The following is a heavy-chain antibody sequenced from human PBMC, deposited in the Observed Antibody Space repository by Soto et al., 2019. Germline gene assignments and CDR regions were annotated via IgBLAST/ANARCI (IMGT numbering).Heavy chain of an antibody. Sequence: GSVKVSFKACRYPFTSLDMNLVRQATGQGLEWMGWISPNSGNTGYAQKFQGRVTMTRNTSISTAYMGLSSLRSEDTAVYYFARGVSLRSGSPPCYWGKGTLVTVSS. V-gene: IGHV1-8*01. D-gene: IGHD1-26*01. CDR2: ISPNSGNT. CDR3: ARGVSLRSGSPPCY. CDR1: RYPFTSLD. J-gene: IGHJ4*02.